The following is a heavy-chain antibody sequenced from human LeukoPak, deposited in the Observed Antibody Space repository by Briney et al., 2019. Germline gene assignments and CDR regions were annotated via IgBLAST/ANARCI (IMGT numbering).Heavy chain of an antibody. J-gene: IGHJ6*03. Sequence: GGSLRLSCAASGLIFSSYGMHWVRQAPGKGLEWVAYIRHDESKTFYADSVKGRFTISRDNSNNTLYLQMHSLRAEDTALYYCAKPVIPSAYQGTYYMDVWGKGTTVTVSS. V-gene: IGHV3-30*02. CDR2: IRHDESKT. D-gene: IGHD3-16*01. CDR1: GLIFSSYG. CDR3: AKPVIPSAYQGTYYMDV.